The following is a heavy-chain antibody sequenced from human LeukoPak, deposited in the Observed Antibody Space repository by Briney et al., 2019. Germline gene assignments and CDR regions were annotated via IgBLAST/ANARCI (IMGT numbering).Heavy chain of an antibody. D-gene: IGHD2-15*01. CDR2: ISGSGGST. V-gene: IGHV3-23*01. Sequence: PGGSLRLSCAASGFTFSSYAMSWVRQAPGKGLEWVSAISGSGGSTYYADSVKGRFTISRDNSKNTLYLQMNSLRAEDTAVYYCAKTKAYCSGGSCYPGFDYWGQGTLVTVSS. J-gene: IGHJ4*02. CDR3: AKTKAYCSGGSCYPGFDY. CDR1: GFTFSSYA.